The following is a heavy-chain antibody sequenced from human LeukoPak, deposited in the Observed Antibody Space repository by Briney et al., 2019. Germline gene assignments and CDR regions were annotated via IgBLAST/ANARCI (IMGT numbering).Heavy chain of an antibody. V-gene: IGHV1-2*04. CDR3: AVGWGLPDRDGYITNYYYGMDV. D-gene: IGHD5-24*01. CDR1: GYTFTGYY. Sequence: GASVKVSCKASGYTFTGYYMHWVRQAPGQGLEWMGWINPNSGGTNYAQKFQGWVTMTRDTSISTAYMELSRLRSDDTAVYYCAVGWGLPDRDGYITNYYYGMDVWGQGTTVTVSS. CDR2: INPNSGGT. J-gene: IGHJ6*02.